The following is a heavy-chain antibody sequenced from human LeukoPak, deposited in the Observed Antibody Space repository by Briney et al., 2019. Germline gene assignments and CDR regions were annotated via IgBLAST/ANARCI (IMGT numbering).Heavy chain of an antibody. CDR3: ARARGSSSYYYYMDV. CDR2: INSDGSST. D-gene: IGHD6-6*01. J-gene: IGHJ6*03. V-gene: IGHV3-74*01. CDR1: GFTFSAYW. Sequence: GGSLRLSCAASGFTFSAYWMRWVRHAPGKGLVWVSRINSDGSSTTYADSVKGRFTTSRDNAKNTLYLEMNSLRAEDTAVYYCARARGSSSYYYYMDVWGRGTTVTVSS.